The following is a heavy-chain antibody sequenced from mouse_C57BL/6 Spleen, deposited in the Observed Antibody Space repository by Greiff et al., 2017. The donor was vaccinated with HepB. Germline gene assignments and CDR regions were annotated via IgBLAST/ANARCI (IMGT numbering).Heavy chain of an antibody. Sequence: EVKVVESGEGLVKPGGSLKLSCAASGFTFSSYAMSWVRQTPEKRLEWVAYISSGGDYIYYADTVKGRFTISRDNARNTLYLQMSSLKSEDTAMYYCTREGYDYENAMDYWGQGTSVTVSS. CDR1: GFTFSSYA. D-gene: IGHD2-4*01. J-gene: IGHJ4*01. CDR3: TREGYDYENAMDY. CDR2: ISSGGDYI. V-gene: IGHV5-9-1*02.